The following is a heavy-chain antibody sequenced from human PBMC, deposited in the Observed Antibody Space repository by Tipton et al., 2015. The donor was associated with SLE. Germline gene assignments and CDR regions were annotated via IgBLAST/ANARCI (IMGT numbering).Heavy chain of an antibody. Sequence: SLRLSCAASGFRVSSNYMSWVRRAPGKGLEWVSVFYVSAGTFYADSVRGRFTISRDTSKNMLYLEMNSLRPEDTAVYYCAKDFSSGTSAGYFDSWGQGTLVTVSS. D-gene: IGHD3-10*01. CDR3: AKDFSSGTSAGYFDS. CDR1: GFRVSSNY. J-gene: IGHJ4*02. V-gene: IGHV3-53*05. CDR2: FYVSAGT.